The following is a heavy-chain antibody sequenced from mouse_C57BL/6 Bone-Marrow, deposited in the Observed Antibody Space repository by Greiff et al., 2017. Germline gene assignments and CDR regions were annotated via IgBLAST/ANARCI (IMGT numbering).Heavy chain of an antibody. V-gene: IGHV1-26*01. CDR1: GYTFTDYY. CDR3: AREGILYDGYFHYYAMDY. Sequence: EVQLQQSGPELVKPGASVQISCKASGYTFTDYYMNWVKQSHGKSLEWIGDINPNNGGTSYNQHFKGKATLTVDKSSSTAYMELRSLTSEDSAVYYCAREGILYDGYFHYYAMDYWGQGTSVTVSS. CDR2: INPNNGGT. J-gene: IGHJ4*01. D-gene: IGHD2-3*01.